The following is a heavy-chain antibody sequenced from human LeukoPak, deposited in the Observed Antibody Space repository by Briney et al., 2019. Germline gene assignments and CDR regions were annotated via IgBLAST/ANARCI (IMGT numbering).Heavy chain of an antibody. CDR2: IIPIFGTA. V-gene: IGHV1-69*01. CDR3: ARFLRYSPNYYYYGMDV. Sequence: ASVKVSCKASGGTFSSYAISWVRQAPGQGLEWMGGIIPIFGTANYAQKFQGRVTITADESTSTAYMELSSLRSEDTAVYCCARFLRYSPNYYYYGMDVWGQGTTVTVPS. J-gene: IGHJ6*02. CDR1: GGTFSSYA. D-gene: IGHD5-18*01.